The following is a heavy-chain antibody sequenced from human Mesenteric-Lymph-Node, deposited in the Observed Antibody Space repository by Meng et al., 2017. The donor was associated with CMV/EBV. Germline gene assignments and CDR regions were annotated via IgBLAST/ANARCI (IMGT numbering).Heavy chain of an antibody. CDR2: IYDDTKK. Sequence: GESLKISCAASGFTFSTYWMTWVRQTPGKGLEWVAVIYDDTKKYYADFVKGRFTISRDNSKSTVHLQMDSLRVEDTAVYFCGRDLIDDSRNSDYGLDVWGQGTTVTVSS. V-gene: IGHV3-30*03. CDR1: GFTFSTYW. D-gene: IGHD4-11*01. CDR3: GRDLIDDSRNSDYGLDV. J-gene: IGHJ6*02.